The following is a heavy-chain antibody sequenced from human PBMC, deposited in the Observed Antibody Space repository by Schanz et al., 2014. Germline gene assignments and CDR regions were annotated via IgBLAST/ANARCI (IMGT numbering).Heavy chain of an antibody. CDR1: GYSFTTYD. CDR3: ATETSRAVVYNSVDV. Sequence: QVQLVQSGAEVKKPGASVRVSCKASGYSFTTYDVNWVRQATGQGLEWMGWMNPTTGNRGYAQDFQGRITMTEDTYTDTADVELSRLTSEDAGVYYCATETSRAVVYNSVDVWGQGTTVTVSS. D-gene: IGHD6-19*01. V-gene: IGHV1-8*01. CDR2: MNPTTGNR. J-gene: IGHJ6*02.